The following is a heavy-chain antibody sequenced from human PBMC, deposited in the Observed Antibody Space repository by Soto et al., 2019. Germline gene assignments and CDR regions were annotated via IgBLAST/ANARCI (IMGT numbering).Heavy chain of an antibody. CDR2: INPNSGGT. CDR1: GYTFTGYY. J-gene: IGHJ6*01. CDR3: ARVTPVTTSARPDHTGYGMDG. V-gene: IGHV1-2*04. D-gene: IGHD4-17*01. Sequence: ASVKVSCKASGYTFTGYYMHWVRQAPGQGLEWMGWINPNSGGTNYAQKFQGWVTMTRDTSISTAYMELSRLRSDDTAVYYCARVTPVTTSARPDHTGYGMDGWGQGTTLTVSS.